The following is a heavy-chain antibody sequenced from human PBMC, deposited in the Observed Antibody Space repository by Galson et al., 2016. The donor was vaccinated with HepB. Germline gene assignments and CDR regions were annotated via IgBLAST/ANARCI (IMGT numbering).Heavy chain of an antibody. CDR1: GFTFSSYS. D-gene: IGHD3-3*01. CDR3: ARDDFWRGFLDYFDS. CDR2: ISSSSTTI. J-gene: IGHJ4*02. V-gene: IGHV3-48*04. Sequence: SLRLSCAASGFTFSSYSMNWVRQAPGKGLEWVSYISSSSTTIYYADSVTGRFTISRDNAKNSLYLQMNRLRAEDTAVYYCARDDFWRGFLDYFDSWGQGTLVTVSS.